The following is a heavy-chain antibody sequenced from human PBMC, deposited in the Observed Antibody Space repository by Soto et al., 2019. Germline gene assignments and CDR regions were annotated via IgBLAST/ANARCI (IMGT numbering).Heavy chain of an antibody. Sequence: GASVKVSCKTSGFTFTGYYIHWVRQAPGQGLEWMGWIKSNDGDPKYAQKFQDRVTMTRDTSMNTVYMEIRRLRSDDTAVYYFARDQRIYGEPPFDYWGQGTLVTVSS. J-gene: IGHJ4*02. V-gene: IGHV1-2*02. CDR2: IKSNDGDP. CDR1: GFTFTGYY. CDR3: ARDQRIYGEPPFDY. D-gene: IGHD3-16*01.